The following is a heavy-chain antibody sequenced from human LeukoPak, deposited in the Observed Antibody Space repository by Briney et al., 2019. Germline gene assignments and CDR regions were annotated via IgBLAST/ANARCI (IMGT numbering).Heavy chain of an antibody. CDR3: ARDSMVRGPHPMDV. CDR2: IYSGGST. D-gene: IGHD3-10*01. CDR1: GFTVSSNY. V-gene: IGHV3-53*01. Sequence: GGSLRLSCAASGFTVSSNYMSWVRQAPGKGLEWVSVIYSGGSTYYADSVKGRFTISRDNSKNTLYLQMNSLRAEDTAVYYCARDSMVRGPHPMDVWGQGTTVTVSS. J-gene: IGHJ6*02.